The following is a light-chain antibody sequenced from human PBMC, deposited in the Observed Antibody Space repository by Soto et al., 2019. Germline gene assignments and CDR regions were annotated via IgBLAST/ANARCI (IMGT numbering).Light chain of an antibody. CDR1: QSVSSSS. CDR3: QLYGASPKYT. Sequence: EIVLTQSPGTLSLSPGQRATLSCRASQSVSSSSLAWYQQRPGQAPRLLIYGASRRATGIPDRFSGSGSGTDFTLTSSRLEPEDFGVYYCQLYGASPKYTFGQGTKLEIK. V-gene: IGKV3-20*01. CDR2: GAS. J-gene: IGKJ2*01.